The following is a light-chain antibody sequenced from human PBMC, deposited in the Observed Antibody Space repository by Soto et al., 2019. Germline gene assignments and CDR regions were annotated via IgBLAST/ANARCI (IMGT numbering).Light chain of an antibody. Sequence: QSVLTQPRSVSGSPGQSVTISCTGTSSDVGGYNYVSWYQQHPGKAPKLMIYDVSKRPSGVPDRFSGSKSGNTASLTISGLQAEDEADYSCCSYAGRYVFGTGTKVTV. CDR1: SSDVGGYNY. V-gene: IGLV2-11*01. J-gene: IGLJ1*01. CDR3: CSYAGRYV. CDR2: DVS.